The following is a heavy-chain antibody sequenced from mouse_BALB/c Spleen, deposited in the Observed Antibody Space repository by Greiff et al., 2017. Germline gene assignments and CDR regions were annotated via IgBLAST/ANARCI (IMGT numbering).Heavy chain of an antibody. CDR1: GYTFTEYI. V-gene: IGHV1-62-2*01. CDR3: ARQLGPYYGNSYAMDY. J-gene: IGHJ4*01. CDR2: FYPGSGSI. Sequence: QVQLQQSGAGLVKPGASVTLSCKASGYTFTEYIIHWVKQRSGQGLEWIGWFYPGSGSIKYNEKFKDKATLTADKSSSTVYMELSRLTSEDSAVYFCARQLGPYYGNSYAMDYWGQGTSVTVSS. D-gene: IGHD2-10*01.